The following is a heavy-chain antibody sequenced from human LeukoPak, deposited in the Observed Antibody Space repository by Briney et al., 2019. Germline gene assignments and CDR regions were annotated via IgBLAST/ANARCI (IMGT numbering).Heavy chain of an antibody. Sequence: GGSLRLSCAASGFAFSSYAMSWVRQAPGKGLEWVSGISGSGGGTYYADSVKGRFTISRDNAKNSLYLQMNSLRAEDTAVYYCARGYYYDSSGYYYWGQGTLVTVSS. CDR1: GFAFSSYA. CDR3: ARGYYYDSSGYYY. V-gene: IGHV3-23*01. D-gene: IGHD3-22*01. J-gene: IGHJ4*02. CDR2: ISGSGGGT.